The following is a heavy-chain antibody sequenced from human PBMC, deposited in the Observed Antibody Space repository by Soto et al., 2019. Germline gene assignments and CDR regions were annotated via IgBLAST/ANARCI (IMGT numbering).Heavy chain of an antibody. CDR1: GFTFSSYA. J-gene: IGHJ4*02. V-gene: IGHV3-30-3*01. Sequence: VQLVESGGGVVQPGRSLRLSCAASGFTFSSYAMHWVRQAPGKGLEWVAVISYDGSNKYYADSVKGRFTISRDNSKNTLYLQMNSLRAEDTAVYYCARVESRITMIVVENDNSFDYWGQGTLVTVSS. D-gene: IGHD3-22*01. CDR3: ARVESRITMIVVENDNSFDY. CDR2: ISYDGSNK.